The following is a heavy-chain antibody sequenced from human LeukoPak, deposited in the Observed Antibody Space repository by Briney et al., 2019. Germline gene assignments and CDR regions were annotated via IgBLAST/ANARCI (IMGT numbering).Heavy chain of an antibody. CDR2: IYHSGST. D-gene: IGHD7-27*01. J-gene: IGHJ5*02. CDR1: GGSISSGAYY. Sequence: PSQTLSLTCTVSGGSISSGAYYWSWLRQPPGKGLEWIGYIYHSGSTFYNPSLKSRVTISVDRSKNQFSLKLSSVTAADTAVYYCARSHPLGWFDPWGQGTLVTVSS. CDR3: ARSHPLGWFDP. V-gene: IGHV4-30-2*01.